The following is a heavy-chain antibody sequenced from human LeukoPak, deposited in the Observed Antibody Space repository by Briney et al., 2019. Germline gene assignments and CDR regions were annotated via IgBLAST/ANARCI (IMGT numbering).Heavy chain of an antibody. CDR3: ARDLRLKELAYCGGDCLDY. CDR2: ISSNGGST. D-gene: IGHD2-21*02. Sequence: GGSLRLSCAASGFTFSNYAMHWVRQAPGKGLEYVSAISSNGGSTYYANSVKGRFTISRGNSKNTLYLQMGSLRAEDMAVYYCARDLRLKELAYCGGDCLDYWGQGTLVTVSS. V-gene: IGHV3-64*01. CDR1: GFTFSNYA. J-gene: IGHJ4*02.